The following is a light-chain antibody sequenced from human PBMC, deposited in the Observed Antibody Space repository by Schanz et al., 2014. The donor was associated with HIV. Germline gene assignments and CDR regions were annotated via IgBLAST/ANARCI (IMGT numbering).Light chain of an antibody. V-gene: IGLV2-14*03. Sequence: QFALTQPASVSGSPGQSITISCTGTSSDVGGYNYVSWYQQHPGKAPKLMIYDVNNRPSGVSNRFSGSKSGNTASLTIYGLQAEDEADYYCCAYSSSATVVFGTGTKLTVL. CDR2: DVN. CDR3: CAYSSSATVV. J-gene: IGLJ1*01. CDR1: SSDVGGYNY.